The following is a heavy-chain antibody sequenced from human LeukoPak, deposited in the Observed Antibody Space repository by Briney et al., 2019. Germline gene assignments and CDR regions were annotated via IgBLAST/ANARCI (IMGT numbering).Heavy chain of an antibody. CDR1: GYTFTDYY. V-gene: IGHV1-2*02. CDR3: ARRYCSRASCYYFDY. Sequence: ASVKVSCKASGYTFTDYYMHWVRQAPGQGLEWMGWINVSRGGTNYAQRFQDRVTTTRDTSITTAYMELSRVKSDDTAVYYCARRYCSRASCYYFDYWGQGTLVTVSS. D-gene: IGHD2-2*01. CDR2: INVSRGGT. J-gene: IGHJ4*02.